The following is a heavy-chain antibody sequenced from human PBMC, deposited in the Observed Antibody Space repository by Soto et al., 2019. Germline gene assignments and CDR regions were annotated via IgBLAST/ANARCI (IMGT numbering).Heavy chain of an antibody. Sequence: QVLLVQSGAEVKKPGASVKVSCKSSGYTFTDFYIHWVRQAPGQGLEWVGWINSKNGCINYAQKYQDRIPMTRDTSVNISYMDLNRRNFDDSAIYYCVRGQSVLYLDLWGRGTQVTVSS. CDR1: GYTFTDFY. J-gene: IGHJ1*01. CDR3: VRGQSVLYLDL. V-gene: IGHV1-2*02. CDR2: INSKNGCI. D-gene: IGHD1-20*01.